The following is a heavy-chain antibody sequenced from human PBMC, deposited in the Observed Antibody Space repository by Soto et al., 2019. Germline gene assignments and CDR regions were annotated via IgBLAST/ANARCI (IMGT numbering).Heavy chain of an antibody. J-gene: IGHJ3*02. CDR1: GFTFSSYS. D-gene: IGHD3-16*02. V-gene: IGHV3-21*01. Sequence: WGSLRLSCAASGFTFSSYSMNWVRQAPGKGLEWVSSISSSSSYIYYADSVKGRFTISRDNAKNSLYLQMNSLRAEDTAVYYCARELSLKVDAFDIWGQGTMVTVSS. CDR3: ARELSLKVDAFDI. CDR2: ISSSSSYI.